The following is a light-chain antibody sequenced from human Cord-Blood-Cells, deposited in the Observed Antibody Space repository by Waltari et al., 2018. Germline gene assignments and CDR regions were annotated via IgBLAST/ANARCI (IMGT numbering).Light chain of an antibody. V-gene: IGLV2-23*01. J-gene: IGLJ2*01. CDR3: CSYAGSSTLV. Sequence: QSALTPPASVSGSPGQSITISCTGTSSVVGSYNLVSWYQQHPGKAPKLMIYEGSKRPSGVSNRFSGSKSGNTASLTISGLQAEDEADYYCCSYAGSSTLVFGGGTKLTVL. CDR1: SSVVGSYNL. CDR2: EGS.